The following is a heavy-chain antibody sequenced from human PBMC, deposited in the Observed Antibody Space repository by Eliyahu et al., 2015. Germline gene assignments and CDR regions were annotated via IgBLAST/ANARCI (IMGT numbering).Heavy chain of an antibody. CDR2: ISAYNGNT. CDR1: GYTXTXYG. CDR3: ARTTGYSSSWSFFDY. J-gene: IGHJ4*02. Sequence: QVQLVQSGAEVKKPGXSVKVXCKXSGYTXTXYGISWVRQXPGQGLEWMGWISAYNGNTNYAQKLQGRVTMTTDTSTSTAYMELRSLRSDDTAVYYCARTTGYSSSWSFFDYWGQGTLVTVSS. D-gene: IGHD6-13*01. V-gene: IGHV1-18*01.